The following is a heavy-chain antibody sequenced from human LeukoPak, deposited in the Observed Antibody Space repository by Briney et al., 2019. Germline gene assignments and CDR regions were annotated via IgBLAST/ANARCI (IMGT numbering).Heavy chain of an antibody. Sequence: GGSLRLSCVASGFTFSNHAMHWVRQAPGKGLEWVSVISSVGTTNKYYQDSVRGRFTISRDNSKDTLFLQMTTLRTEDSAVYFCARNPRTAYSYFDFWGQGARVSVSS. D-gene: IGHD2-21*02. J-gene: IGHJ4*02. V-gene: IGHV3-30*04. CDR2: ISSVGTTNK. CDR3: ARNPRTAYSYFDF. CDR1: GFTFSNHA.